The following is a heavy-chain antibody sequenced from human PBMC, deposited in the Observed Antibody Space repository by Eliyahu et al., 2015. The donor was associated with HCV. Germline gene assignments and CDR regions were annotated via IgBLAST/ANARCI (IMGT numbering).Heavy chain of an antibody. CDR3: ARDYVGAAGTRSFVY. J-gene: IGHJ4*02. V-gene: IGHV1-18*01. CDR2: ISAYNGHT. CDR1: GYTFTDYA. Sequence: QVQLVQSGAEVKKPGASAKVSCKASGYTFTDYAITWVRQAPGQGPEWMGWISAYNGHTNYTQKLQGRVTMTTDTSTSTAYMELRSLTSDDTAVYYCARDYVGAAGTRSFVYWGQGTLVTVSS. D-gene: IGHD6-13*01.